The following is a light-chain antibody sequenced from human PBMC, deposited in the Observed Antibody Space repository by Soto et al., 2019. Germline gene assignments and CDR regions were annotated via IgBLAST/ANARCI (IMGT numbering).Light chain of an antibody. CDR1: QSVLYSSNNKNY. CDR2: WAS. J-gene: IGKJ1*01. CDR3: QQYYDNPRT. Sequence: DIVMTQSPDSLAVSLGERATINCKSSQSVLYSSNNKNYLAWYQQKPGQPPKLLIYWASTRESGVPDRFSASGSGTDFTLTISSLQAEDVAVYYCQQYYDNPRTFGQGTKVDIK. V-gene: IGKV4-1*01.